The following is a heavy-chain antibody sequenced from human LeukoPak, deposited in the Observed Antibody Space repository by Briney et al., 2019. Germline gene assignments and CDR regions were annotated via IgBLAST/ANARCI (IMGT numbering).Heavy chain of an antibody. Sequence: SETLSLTCAVYGGSFSGYYWSWIRQPPGKGLEWIGEINHSGSTNYNPSLKSQVTISVDTSKNQFSLKLSSVTAADTAVYYCAREGGESYSTGHYFDYWGQGTLVTVSS. CDR2: INHSGST. CDR3: AREGGESYSTGHYFDY. CDR1: GGSFSGYY. D-gene: IGHD1-26*01. J-gene: IGHJ4*02. V-gene: IGHV4-34*09.